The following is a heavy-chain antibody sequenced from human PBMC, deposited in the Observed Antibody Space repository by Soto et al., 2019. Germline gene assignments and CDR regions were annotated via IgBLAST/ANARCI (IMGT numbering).Heavy chain of an antibody. V-gene: IGHV1-8*01. D-gene: IGHD6-6*01. CDR3: TRDGSSSLGDYWFDP. Sequence: ASVKVSCKASGNTFTSYDINWVRQATGQGLEWMGWMNPNSGNTGYAQKFQGRLTMTRNTSISTAYMELTSLRSEDMAVYYCTRDGSSSLGDYWFDPWGQGTLVTVSS. CDR1: GNTFTSYD. CDR2: MNPNSGNT. J-gene: IGHJ5*02.